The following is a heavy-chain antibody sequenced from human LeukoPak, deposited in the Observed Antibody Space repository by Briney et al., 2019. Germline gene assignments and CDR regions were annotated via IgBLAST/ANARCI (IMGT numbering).Heavy chain of an antibody. V-gene: IGHV1-2*02. D-gene: IGHD3-3*01. CDR3: ARDRSWAIFGVVIMYYFDY. J-gene: IGHJ4*02. Sequence: GGSVTDSCMASGYTFTGHYMHWVRQAPGQGLEWVGSINPNSGGTNYAQKFQGRVTMTRDTSISTAYMELSRLRSDDTAVYYCARDRSWAIFGVVIMYYFDYWGQGTLVTVSS. CDR1: GYTFTGHY. CDR2: INPNSGGT.